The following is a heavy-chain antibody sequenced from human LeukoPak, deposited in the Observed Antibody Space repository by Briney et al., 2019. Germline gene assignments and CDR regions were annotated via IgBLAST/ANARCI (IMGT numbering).Heavy chain of an antibody. J-gene: IGHJ4*02. V-gene: IGHV3-23*01. Sequence: GGSLRLSCAASGFTFSSYAMSWVRQAPGKGLEWVSAISGSGGSTYYADSVKGRFTISRDNSKNTLYLQMNSLRAEDTAVYYCAKDTLGITGTSPDYWGQGTLVTVSS. CDR1: GFTFSSYA. CDR2: ISGSGGST. CDR3: AKDTLGITGTSPDY. D-gene: IGHD1-20*01.